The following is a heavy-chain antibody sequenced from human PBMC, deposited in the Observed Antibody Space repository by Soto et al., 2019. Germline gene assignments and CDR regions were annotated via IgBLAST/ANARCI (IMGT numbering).Heavy chain of an antibody. CDR3: ARDRSINHRDFDY. CDR2: ISAYNGNT. Sequence: GASVKVSCKASGYTFTSYAFSWARQAPGQGLEWMGWISAYNGNTNYAQKLQDRVTMTTDTSTSTAYMELRSLRSDDTAVYYCARDRSINHRDFDYCGQGTLITVS. J-gene: IGHJ4*02. D-gene: IGHD3-10*01. CDR1: GYTFTSYA. V-gene: IGHV1-18*01.